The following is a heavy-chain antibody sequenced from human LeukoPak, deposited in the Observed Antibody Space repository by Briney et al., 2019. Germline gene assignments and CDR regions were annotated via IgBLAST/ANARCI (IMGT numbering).Heavy chain of an antibody. D-gene: IGHD3-16*01. CDR1: GGTFSSYA. V-gene: IGHV1-69*13. J-gene: IGHJ3*02. Sequence: GASVKVSCKASGGTFSSYAISWVRQAPGQGLEWMGGIIPIFGTANYAQKFQGRVTITADESTSTAYMELSSLRSEDTAVYYCARDRLITFGGAPGNAFDIWGQGTMVTVSS. CDR2: IIPIFGTA. CDR3: ARDRLITFGGAPGNAFDI.